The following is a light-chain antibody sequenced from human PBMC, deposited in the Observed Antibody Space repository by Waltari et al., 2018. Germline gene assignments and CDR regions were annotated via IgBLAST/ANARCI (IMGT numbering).Light chain of an antibody. V-gene: IGKV1-9*01. CDR3: QQLNSYPRGT. CDR1: QVIGSY. CDR2: GAS. J-gene: IGKJ1*01. Sequence: DIQLTQSPSFLSASVADRVTITCRASQVIGSYLAWYQQKPGKAPKLLIYGASTLQTGVPSRFSGSGSGTEFTLTISSLQPEDFATYYCQQLNSYPRGTFGQGTKVEIK.